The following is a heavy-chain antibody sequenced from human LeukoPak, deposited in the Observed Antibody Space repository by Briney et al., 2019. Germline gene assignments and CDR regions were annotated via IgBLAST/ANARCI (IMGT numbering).Heavy chain of an antibody. Sequence: SETLSLTCTVSGGSISSSSYYWGWIRQPPGKGLEWIGSIYYSGSTYYNPSLKSRVTISVDTSKNQFSLKLSSVTAADTAVYYCARLGYDSSGYIGLFDYWGQETLVTVSS. CDR1: GGSISSSSYY. D-gene: IGHD3-22*01. CDR2: IYYSGST. J-gene: IGHJ4*02. V-gene: IGHV4-39*01. CDR3: ARLGYDSSGYIGLFDY.